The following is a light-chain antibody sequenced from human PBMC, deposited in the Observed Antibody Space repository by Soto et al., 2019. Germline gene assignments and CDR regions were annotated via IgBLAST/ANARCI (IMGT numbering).Light chain of an antibody. V-gene: IGLV2-23*03. Sequence: ALTQPASVSGSPGQSITISCTGTSSDVGGYNFVSWYRQYSGEVPKLIIFEGNKRPSGVSDRFSASKSGNTASLTISGLQAEDQADYYCCSYAGFSSFVFGAGTKATVL. CDR3: CSYAGFSSFV. CDR1: SSDVGGYNF. J-gene: IGLJ1*01. CDR2: EGN.